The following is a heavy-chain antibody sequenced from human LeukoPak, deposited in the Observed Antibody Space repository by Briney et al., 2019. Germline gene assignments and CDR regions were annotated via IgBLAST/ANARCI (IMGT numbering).Heavy chain of an antibody. Sequence: QSGGSLRLSCAASRFTFSSYAMTWVRQAPGKGLEWVSTISASGGSTYYADSVKGRFTISRDNSKNTLYLQMNILRAEDTAVYYCAKVSNYYGSGSIVYWGQGTLVTVSS. CDR3: AKVSNYYGSGSIVY. CDR2: ISASGGST. D-gene: IGHD3-10*01. V-gene: IGHV3-23*01. CDR1: RFTFSSYA. J-gene: IGHJ4*02.